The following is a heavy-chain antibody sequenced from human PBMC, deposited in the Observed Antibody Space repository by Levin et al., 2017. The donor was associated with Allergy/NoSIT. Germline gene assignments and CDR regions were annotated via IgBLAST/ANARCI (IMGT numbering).Heavy chain of an antibody. V-gene: IGHV3-30-3*01. Sequence: SCAASGFTFSSYAMHWVRQAPGKGLEWVAVISYDGSNKYYADSVKGRFTISRDNSKNTLYLQMNSLRAEDTAVYYCARVCSGGSCYSYYYGMDVWGQGTTVTVSS. CDR3: ARVCSGGSCYSYYYGMDV. CDR1: GFTFSSYA. CDR2: ISYDGSNK. J-gene: IGHJ6*02. D-gene: IGHD2-15*01.